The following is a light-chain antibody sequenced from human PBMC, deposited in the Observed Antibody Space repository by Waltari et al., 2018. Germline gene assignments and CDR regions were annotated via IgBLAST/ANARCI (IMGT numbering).Light chain of an antibody. Sequence: SYDLTQPPSVSVSPGQTASITCSGDKLGDKFASWYQHKPGQSPVLVIYQDTKRPSGIPERFSGANSGNTASLTISGLLSEDEADYYCCSYAGSYTFVIFGGGTKLTVL. J-gene: IGLJ2*01. CDR2: QDT. CDR3: CSYAGSYTFVI. CDR1: KLGDKF. V-gene: IGLV3-1*01.